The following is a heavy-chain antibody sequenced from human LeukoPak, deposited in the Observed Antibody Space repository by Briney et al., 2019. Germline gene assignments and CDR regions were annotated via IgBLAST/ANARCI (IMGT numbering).Heavy chain of an antibody. CDR1: GGTFSSYA. CDR3: ARDRDDSSGYYYAVDFDY. J-gene: IGHJ4*02. D-gene: IGHD3-22*01. CDR2: INPSGGST. V-gene: IGHV1-46*01. Sequence: ASVKVSCKASGGTFSSYAISWVRQAPGQGLEWMGIINPSGGSTSYAQKFQGRVTMTRDTSTSTVYMELSSLRSEDTAVYYCARDRDDSSGYYYAVDFDYWGQGTLVTVSS.